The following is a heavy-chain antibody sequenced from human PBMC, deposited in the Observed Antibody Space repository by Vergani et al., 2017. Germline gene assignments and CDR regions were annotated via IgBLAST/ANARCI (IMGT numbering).Heavy chain of an antibody. D-gene: IGHD5-12*01. Sequence: EVQLVESGGGVVRPGGSRRLSCAASGFTFDDYGMSWVRQAPGKGLEWVSGISGSGGSTYYAGSVKGRFTISRDSSKNTLYLQMNSLSAGDTAVYYCAKANPRNSGYDYLYYYHAMDVWGQGTTVTVSS. CDR3: AKANPRNSGYDYLYYYHAMDV. J-gene: IGHJ6*02. CDR2: ISGSGGST. CDR1: GFTFDDYG. V-gene: IGHV3-23*04.